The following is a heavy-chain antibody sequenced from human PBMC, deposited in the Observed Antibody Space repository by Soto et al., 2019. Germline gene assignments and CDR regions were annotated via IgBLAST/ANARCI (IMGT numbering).Heavy chain of an antibody. CDR1: GYTFTSYG. CDR3: AGSAGYSTMGVCAVDSRYGMDV. CDR2: ISAYNGNT. D-gene: IGHD2-8*01. Sequence: QVQLVQSGAEVKKPGASVKVSCKASGYTFTSYGISWVRQAPGQGLEWMGWISAYNGNTNYAQKLQGTVIMTTDTPTSTAHRELRSQRSVSAAAYSCAGSAGYSTMGVCAVDSRYGMDVWCQGTTFTVSS. V-gene: IGHV1-18*01. J-gene: IGHJ6*02.